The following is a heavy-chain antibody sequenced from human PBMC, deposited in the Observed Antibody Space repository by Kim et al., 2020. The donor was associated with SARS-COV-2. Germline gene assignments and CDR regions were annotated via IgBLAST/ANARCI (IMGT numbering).Heavy chain of an antibody. Sequence: GGSLRLSCAASGFTFSSYAMSWVRQAPGKGLEWVSAISGSGGSTYYADSVKGRFTISRDNSKNTLYLQMNSLRAEDTAVYYCAIDGDPDYYDSSGYPNWGQGTLVTVSS. CDR2: ISGSGGST. V-gene: IGHV3-23*01. J-gene: IGHJ4*02. CDR1: GFTFSSYA. D-gene: IGHD3-22*01. CDR3: AIDGDPDYYDSSGYPN.